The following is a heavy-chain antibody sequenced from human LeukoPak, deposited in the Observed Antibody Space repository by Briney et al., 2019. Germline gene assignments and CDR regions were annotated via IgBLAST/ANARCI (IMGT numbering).Heavy chain of an antibody. D-gene: IGHD3-3*01. CDR1: GGSISSSSYY. J-gene: IGHJ6*03. V-gene: IGHV4-39*07. CDR3: ASPPNYDFWSGYYLGYYYYYMDV. Sequence: SETLSLTCTVSGGSISSSSYYWGWIRQPPGKGLEWIGSIYYSGSTYYNPSLKSRVTISVDTSKNQFSLKLSSVTAADTAVYYCASPPNYDFWSGYYLGYYYYYMDVWGKGTTVTVSS. CDR2: IYYSGST.